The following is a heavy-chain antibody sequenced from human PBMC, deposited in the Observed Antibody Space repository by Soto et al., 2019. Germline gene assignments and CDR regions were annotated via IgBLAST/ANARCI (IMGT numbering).Heavy chain of an antibody. CDR3: ARVDSAGVPSTTFDY. D-gene: IGHD1-26*01. J-gene: IGHJ4*02. CDR1: GGSISSIRYS. Sequence: QLQLQESGPGLVKPSATLSLPCTVSGGSISSIRYSWGWLRQPPGEGLEWIGGIQYSGHTFYNPSRGGRGTMSGDTAKNRFSRWLSAVTAAETAVEYCARVDSAGVPSTTFDYGGQETRVTDSS. V-gene: IGHV4-39*01. CDR2: IQYSGHT.